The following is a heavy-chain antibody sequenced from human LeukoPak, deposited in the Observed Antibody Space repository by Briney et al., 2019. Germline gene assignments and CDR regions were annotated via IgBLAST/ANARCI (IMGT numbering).Heavy chain of an antibody. CDR1: GGTFISYA. V-gene: IGHV1-69*04. Sequence: ASVKVSCKASGGTFISYAISWVRQAAGQGGEGMGRIIPILGIANYAQKFQGRVTITADKSTSTAYMELSSLRSEDTAVYYCARPPLGANFVYWGQGTLVTASS. J-gene: IGHJ4*02. CDR3: ARPPLGANFVY. CDR2: IIPILGIA.